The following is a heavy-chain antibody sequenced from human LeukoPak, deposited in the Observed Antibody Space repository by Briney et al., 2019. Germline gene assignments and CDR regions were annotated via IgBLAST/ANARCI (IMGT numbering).Heavy chain of an antibody. CDR3: ARSGASGSDY. CDR1: GSISSYY. Sequence: SETLSLTCTVSGSISSYYWSWIRQPPGKGLEWIGYIYSSGSTKYNPSLKSRVTISVDTSKNQFSLKLNSVTAADTAVYYCARSGASGSDYWGQGTLVTVSS. D-gene: IGHD3-10*01. V-gene: IGHV4-59*01. CDR2: IYSSGST. J-gene: IGHJ4*02.